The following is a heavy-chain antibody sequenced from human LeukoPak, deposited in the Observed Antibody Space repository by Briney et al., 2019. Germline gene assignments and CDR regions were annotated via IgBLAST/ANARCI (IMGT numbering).Heavy chain of an antibody. J-gene: IGHJ4*02. D-gene: IGHD3-10*01. V-gene: IGHV4-61*02. CDR2: IYTSGST. CDR3: VREKDRGVIRFDY. Sequence: PSETLSLTCTVSGGSISSGSYYWSWIRQPAGKGLEWIGRIYTSGSTNYNPSLKSRVTISVDTSKNQFSLKLSSVTAADTAVYYCVREKDRGVIRFDYWGQGTLVTVSS. CDR1: GGSISSGSYY.